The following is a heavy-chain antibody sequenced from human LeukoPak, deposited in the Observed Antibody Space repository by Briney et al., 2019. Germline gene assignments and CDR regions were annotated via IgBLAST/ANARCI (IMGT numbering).Heavy chain of an antibody. CDR3: ARDRSLGYCTNGVCSDAFDI. CDR2: INWNGGST. J-gene: IGHJ3*02. Sequence: PGGSLRLSCAASGFTFDDYGMSWVRQAPGKGLEWVSGINWNGGSTGYADSVKGRFTISRDNAKNSLYLQMNSLRAEDTALYYCARDRSLGYCTNGVCSDAFDIWGQGTVVTVSS. V-gene: IGHV3-20*04. CDR1: GFTFDDYG. D-gene: IGHD2-8*01.